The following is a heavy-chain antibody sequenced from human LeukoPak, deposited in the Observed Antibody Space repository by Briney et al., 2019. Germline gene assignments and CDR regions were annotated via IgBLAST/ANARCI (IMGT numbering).Heavy chain of an antibody. Sequence: GGSLRLSCAASGFTFSSYAMSWVPQAPGKGLEWVSVISGSGGSTYYADSVKGRFTISRDNSKNTLYLQMNSLRAEDTAVYYCVRDRLTGYYFDYWGQGTLVTVSS. CDR3: VRDRLTGYYFDY. CDR1: GFTFSSYA. CDR2: ISGSGGST. J-gene: IGHJ4*02. V-gene: IGHV3-23*01. D-gene: IGHD3-16*01.